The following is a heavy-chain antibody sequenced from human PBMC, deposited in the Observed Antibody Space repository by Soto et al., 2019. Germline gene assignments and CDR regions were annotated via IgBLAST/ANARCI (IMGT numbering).Heavy chain of an antibody. CDR1: GGSFSGYQ. Sequence: QVQLQQWGAGLLKPSETLSLTCAVYGGSFSGYQWTWIRQTPGKGLECIGEINDTGNINYNPSLKSRVTILIDTPKKQLSLKLSSVTAADTAVYYCARGLIVWFGELSRRGGYYYDMDVWGKGTTVTVSS. CDR3: ARGLIVWFGELSRRGGYYYDMDV. CDR2: INDTGNI. D-gene: IGHD3-10*01. J-gene: IGHJ6*03. V-gene: IGHV4-34*01.